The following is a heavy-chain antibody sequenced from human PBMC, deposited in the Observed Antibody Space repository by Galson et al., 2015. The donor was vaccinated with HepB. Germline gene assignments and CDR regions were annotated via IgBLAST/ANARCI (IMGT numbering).Heavy chain of an antibody. V-gene: IGHV6-1*01. J-gene: IGHJ6*02. Sequence: AISGDSVSSNNVAWNWIRQSPSRGLEWLGRTYYRSKWFNEYAVSVKSRITINPDTSKNQFSLQLNSVTPEDTAVYYCARGRPTYFAMDVWGQGTTVTVSS. CDR1: GDSVSSNNVA. CDR3: ARGRPTYFAMDV. D-gene: IGHD1-1*01. CDR2: TYYRSKWFN.